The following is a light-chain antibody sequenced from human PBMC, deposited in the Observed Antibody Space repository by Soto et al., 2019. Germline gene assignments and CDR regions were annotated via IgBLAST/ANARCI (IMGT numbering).Light chain of an antibody. Sequence: SYELTQPPSVSVSPGQTARITCSGDALPKKNAYWYQQRSGQAPVLVIYGDNKRPSGIPERFSVSSSGTVATLPISGAQVEDEADYFCYSTDSSNSRGVFGGGTKLTVL. J-gene: IGLJ2*01. CDR2: GDN. CDR3: YSTDSSNSRGV. V-gene: IGLV3-10*01. CDR1: ALPKKN.